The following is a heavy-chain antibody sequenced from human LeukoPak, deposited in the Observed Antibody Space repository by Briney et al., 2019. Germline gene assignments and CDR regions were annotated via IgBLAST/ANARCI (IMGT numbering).Heavy chain of an antibody. D-gene: IGHD4-23*01. J-gene: IGHJ1*01. V-gene: IGHV3-74*01. CDR2: ITSDGGGT. Sequence: GRSLRLSCAASGFTFSNNWMHWVSQAPGKGLVWVSLITSDGGGTSYADSVKGRFTISRDNAKNTLYLQMNSLRAEDTAVYYCYGGNAKHWGQGTLVTVSS. CDR3: YGGNAKH. CDR1: GFTFSNNW.